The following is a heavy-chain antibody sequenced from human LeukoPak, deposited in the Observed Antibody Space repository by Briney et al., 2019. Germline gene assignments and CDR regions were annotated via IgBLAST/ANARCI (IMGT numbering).Heavy chain of an antibody. CDR1: GYTFTSCG. V-gene: IGHV1-18*01. D-gene: IGHD3-16*01. CDR3: ARWADVWGFHY. CDR2: ISAYNGNT. J-gene: IGHJ4*02. Sequence: GASVKVSCMSSGYTFTSCGISWVRQAPGQGLEWMGWISAYNGNTNYAQKLQGRVTMTTDTSTSTAYMELRSLRSDDTAVYYCARWADVWGFHYWGQGTLVTVSS.